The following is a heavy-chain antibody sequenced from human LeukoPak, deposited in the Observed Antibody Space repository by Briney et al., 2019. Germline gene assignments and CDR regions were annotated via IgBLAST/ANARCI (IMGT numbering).Heavy chain of an antibody. D-gene: IGHD2-15*01. CDR3: AREEYCSGGSCEFDY. CDR2: ISSSSSYI. CDR1: GFTFSSYS. Sequence: GESLKISCAASGFTFSSYSMNWVRQAPGKGLEWVSSISSSSSYIYYADSVKGRFTISRDNAKNSLYLQMNSLRAEDTAVYYCAREEYCSGGSCEFDYWGQGTLVTVSS. J-gene: IGHJ4*02. V-gene: IGHV3-21*01.